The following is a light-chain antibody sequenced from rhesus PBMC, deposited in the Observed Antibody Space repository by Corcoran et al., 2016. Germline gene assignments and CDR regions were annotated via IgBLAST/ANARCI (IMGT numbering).Light chain of an antibody. J-gene: IGKJ2*01. CDR1: QDNSNW. CDR3: QQYNSLPFC. Sequence: DIQMTQSPSSRSASVGDRVTITCRASQDNSNWLAWYQQKPGKAPNPLSSGAARLQSGGPSRFSGIGSGTDFTLTIGNLQSEDFATYCFQQYNSLPFCFGQGTKVDIK. V-gene: IGKV1-21*01. CDR2: GAA.